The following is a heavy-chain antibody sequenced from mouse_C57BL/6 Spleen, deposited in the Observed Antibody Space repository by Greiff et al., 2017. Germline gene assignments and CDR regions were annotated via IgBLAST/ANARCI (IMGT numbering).Heavy chain of an antibody. CDR3: ARSASYYSNSDY. Sequence: VKLQQPGAELVKPGASVKMSCKASGYTFTSYWITWVKQRPGQGLEWIGDIYPGSGSTNYNEKFKSKATLTVDTSSSTAYMQLSSLTSEDSAVYYCARSASYYSNSDYWGQGTTLTVSS. CDR2: IYPGSGST. CDR1: GYTFTSYW. D-gene: IGHD2-5*01. J-gene: IGHJ2*01. V-gene: IGHV1-55*01.